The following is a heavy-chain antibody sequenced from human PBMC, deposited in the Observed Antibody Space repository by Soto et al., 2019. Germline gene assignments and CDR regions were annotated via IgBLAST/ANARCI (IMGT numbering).Heavy chain of an antibody. J-gene: IGHJ3*02. CDR3: SRHRRWLQSNDAFDI. CDR2: IYPGDSDT. CDR1: GYSFTSYW. D-gene: IGHD4-4*01. V-gene: IGHV5-51*01. Sequence: GESLKISCKGSGYSFTSYWIGWVRQMPGKGLESMGIIYPGDSDTIYTPSFQGQLTISAHKSISTAYLQWSSLKASDTAMYYCSRHRRWLQSNDAFDIWGQGTMVTVSS.